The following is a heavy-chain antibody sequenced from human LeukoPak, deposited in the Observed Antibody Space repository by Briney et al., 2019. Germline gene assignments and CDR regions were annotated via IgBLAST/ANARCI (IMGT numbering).Heavy chain of an antibody. CDR2: ISAYNGNT. Sequence: ASVKVSCKASGYTFTSYYMHWVRQAPGQGLEWMGWISAYNGNTNYAQKLQGRVTMTTDTSTSTAYMELRSLRSDDTAVYYCARTDSSGYYASNDYWGQGTLVTVSS. V-gene: IGHV1-18*04. J-gene: IGHJ4*02. D-gene: IGHD3-22*01. CDR3: ARTDSSGYYASNDY. CDR1: GYTFTSYY.